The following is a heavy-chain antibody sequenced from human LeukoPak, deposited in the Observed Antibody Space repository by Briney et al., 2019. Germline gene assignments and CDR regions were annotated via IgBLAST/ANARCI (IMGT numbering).Heavy chain of an antibody. J-gene: IGHJ5*02. CDR2: MNPNSGNT. Sequence: ASVKVSFKASGYTFTSYDINWVRQATGQGLEWMGWMNPNSGNTGYAQKFQGRVTMTRNTSISTAYMELSSLRSEDTAVYYCARGIVPAATHNWFDPWGQGTLVTVSS. D-gene: IGHD2-2*01. CDR3: ARGIVPAATHNWFDP. CDR1: GYTFTSYD. V-gene: IGHV1-8*01.